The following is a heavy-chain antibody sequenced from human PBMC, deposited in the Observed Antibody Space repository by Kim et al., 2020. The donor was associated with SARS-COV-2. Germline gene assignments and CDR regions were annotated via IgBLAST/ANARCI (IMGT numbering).Heavy chain of an antibody. D-gene: IGHD4-17*01. J-gene: IGHJ6*02. V-gene: IGHV3-23*03. CDR3: ASNSEVGDYARSYYYYGMDV. Sequence: RFTISRDNSKNTLYLQMNSLRAEDTAVYYCASNSEVGDYARSYYYYGMDVWGQGTTVTVSS.